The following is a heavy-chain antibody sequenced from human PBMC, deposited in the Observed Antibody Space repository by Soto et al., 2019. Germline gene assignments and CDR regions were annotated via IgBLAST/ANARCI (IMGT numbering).Heavy chain of an antibody. CDR1: GFMFGSHC. D-gene: IGHD6-19*01. V-gene: IGHV3-7*05. J-gene: IGHJ4*02. CDR3: VKGLNIDYNSGWLYFDY. Sequence: GGSLRLSCSASGFMFGSHCMSWVRQAPGKGLEWVANINQDANEKYYRDSVKGRFTISRDNAKNSLYLQMNSLRVEDTALYYSVKGLNIDYNSGWLYFDYWGQGTVVTVSS. CDR2: INQDANEK.